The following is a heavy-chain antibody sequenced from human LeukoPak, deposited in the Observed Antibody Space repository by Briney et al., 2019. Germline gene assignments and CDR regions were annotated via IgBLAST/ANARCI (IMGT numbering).Heavy chain of an antibody. CDR2: IYSGGST. CDR1: GFTVSSNY. Sequence: PGGSLRLSCAASGFTVSSNYMSWVRQAPGKGLEWVSVIYSGGSTYYADSVKGRFTISRDNSKNTLYLQMNSLTAEDTAVYYCARKHYYDSSGFFPPMDYWGQGTLVTASS. J-gene: IGHJ4*02. V-gene: IGHV3-53*01. D-gene: IGHD3-22*01. CDR3: ARKHYYDSSGFFPPMDY.